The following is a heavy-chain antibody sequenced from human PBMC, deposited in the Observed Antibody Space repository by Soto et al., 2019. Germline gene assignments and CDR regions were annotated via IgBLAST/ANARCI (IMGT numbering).Heavy chain of an antibody. J-gene: IGHJ3*02. CDR1: GYSFTSYW. D-gene: IGHD1-7*01. Sequence: GESLKISFKGSGYSFTSYWIGWVRQMPGKGLECMGIIYPGDSHTRYSPSFQGQVTISADKSISTAYLQWSSLKASDTAMYFCARRITGTFTYDAFDIWGQGTVVTVSS. V-gene: IGHV5-51*01. CDR3: ARRITGTFTYDAFDI. CDR2: IYPGDSHT.